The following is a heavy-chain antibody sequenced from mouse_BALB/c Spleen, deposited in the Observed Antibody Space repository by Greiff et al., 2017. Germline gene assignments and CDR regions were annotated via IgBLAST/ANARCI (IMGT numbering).Heavy chain of an antibody. D-gene: IGHD2-4*01. Sequence: VQLQQPGAELVKPGASVKLSCKASGYTFTSYWMHWVKQRPGQGLEWIGEINPSNGRTNYNEKFKSKATLTVDKSSSTAYMQLSSLTSEDSAVYYCANIYYDYAMDYWGQGTSVTVSS. J-gene: IGHJ4*01. V-gene: IGHV1S81*02. CDR3: ANIYYDYAMDY. CDR2: INPSNGRT. CDR1: GYTFTSYW.